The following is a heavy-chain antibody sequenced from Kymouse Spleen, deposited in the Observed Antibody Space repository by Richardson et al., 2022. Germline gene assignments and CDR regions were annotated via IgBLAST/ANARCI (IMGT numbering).Heavy chain of an antibody. D-gene: IGHD2-2*02. CDR3: AREGIL**YQLLCLFDY. CDR2: IYYSGST. J-gene: IGHJ4*02. Sequence: QVQLQESGPGLVKPSQTLSLTCTVSGGSISSGGYYWSWIRQHPGKGLEWIGYIYYSGSTYYNPSLKSRVTISVDTSKNQFSLKLSSVTAADTAVYYCAREGIL**YQLLCLFDYWGQGTLVTVSS. V-gene: IGHV4-31*03. CDR1: GGSISSGGYY.